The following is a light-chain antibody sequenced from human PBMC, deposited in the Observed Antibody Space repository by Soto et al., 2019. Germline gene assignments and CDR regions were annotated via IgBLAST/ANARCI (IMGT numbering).Light chain of an antibody. CDR3: QQYGSSPPIT. J-gene: IGKJ5*01. V-gene: IGKV3-11*01. CDR2: DSS. Sequence: MLLTHSPATLSLSPGERATLSCRASQSVSSYLAWYQQKPGQAPMLLIYDSSNRATGIPARFSGSGSGTDFTLTISSLEPEDFAGYYCQQYGSSPPITFGQGTRLEIK. CDR1: QSVSSY.